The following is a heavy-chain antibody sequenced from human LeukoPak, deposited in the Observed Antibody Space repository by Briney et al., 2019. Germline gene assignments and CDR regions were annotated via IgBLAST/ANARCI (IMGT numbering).Heavy chain of an antibody. CDR3: ARARGPYYYYMDV. Sequence: SETLSLTCTVSGDSISSSSYYWSWIRQPPGKGLEWIGCIYYSGSTNYNPSLKSRVTISVDTSKNQFSLKLSSVTAADTAVYYCARARGPYYYYMDVWGKGTTVTVSS. J-gene: IGHJ6*03. D-gene: IGHD2-15*01. CDR2: IYYSGST. V-gene: IGHV4-61*01. CDR1: GDSISSSSYY.